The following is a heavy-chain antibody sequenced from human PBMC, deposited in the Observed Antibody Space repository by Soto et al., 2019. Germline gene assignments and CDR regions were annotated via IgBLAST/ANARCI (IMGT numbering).Heavy chain of an antibody. V-gene: IGHV4-59*01. Sequence: QVQLQESGPGLVKPSETLSLSCFISGGSFSNDYWTWIRQSPGKGLEWIGYIFHTGITDYNPSVKRRVTISIDKSRNLFSLNLTSVTAADTAVYYCARDRYFYDSRGYYRTVDSWGQGTLVTVSS. CDR2: IFHTGIT. D-gene: IGHD3-22*01. CDR3: ARDRYFYDSRGYYRTVDS. CDR1: GGSFSNDY. J-gene: IGHJ5*01.